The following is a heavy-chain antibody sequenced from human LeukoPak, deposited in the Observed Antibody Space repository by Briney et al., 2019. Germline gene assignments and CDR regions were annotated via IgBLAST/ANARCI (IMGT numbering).Heavy chain of an antibody. D-gene: IGHD3-10*01. V-gene: IGHV3-48*03. J-gene: IGHJ4*02. Sequence: GGSLRLSCAASGFTLSSYEMNWVRQAPGKGLEWVSYISNSGSAIYYADSVKGRFAISRDNAKNSLYLQMNSLRAEDTAVYYCARKRTRGLDYWGQGTLVTVSS. CDR3: ARKRTRGLDY. CDR1: GFTLSSYE. CDR2: ISNSGSAI.